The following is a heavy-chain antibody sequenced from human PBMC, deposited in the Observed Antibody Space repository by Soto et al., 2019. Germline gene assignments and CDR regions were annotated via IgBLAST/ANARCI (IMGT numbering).Heavy chain of an antibody. CDR1: GFTFSDYY. D-gene: IGHD6-6*01. J-gene: IGHJ4*02. Sequence: GGSLRLSCAASGFTFSDYYMSWIRQAPGKGLEWVSYISSSSYTNYADSVKGRFTISRDNAKNSLYLQMNSLRAEDTAVYYCARVGIAARDIPDYWGQGTLVTVSS. V-gene: IGHV3-11*06. CDR3: ARVGIAARDIPDY. CDR2: ISSSSYT.